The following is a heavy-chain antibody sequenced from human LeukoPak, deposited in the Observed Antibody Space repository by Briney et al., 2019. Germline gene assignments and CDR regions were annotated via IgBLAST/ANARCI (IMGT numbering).Heavy chain of an antibody. CDR3: ARGEPPLDTAMGGLGY. J-gene: IGHJ4*02. Sequence: SSETLSLTCTVYGGSFSGYYWSWIRQPPGKGLEWIGEINHSGSTNYNPSLKSRVTISVDTSKNQFSLKLSSVTAADTAVYYCARGEPPLDTAMGGLGYWGQGTLVTVSS. D-gene: IGHD5-18*01. CDR1: GGSFSGYY. V-gene: IGHV4-34*01. CDR2: INHSGST.